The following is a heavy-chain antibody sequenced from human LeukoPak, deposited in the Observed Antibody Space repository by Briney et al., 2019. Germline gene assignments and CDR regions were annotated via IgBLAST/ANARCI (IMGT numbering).Heavy chain of an antibody. CDR3: TRAPSEIGGYYPEYFRH. CDR2: IKSDGST. V-gene: IGHV3-74*01. Sequence: PGGSLRLSCAASGFTFSMYWMHWVRQAPGKGLVWVSRIKSDGSTNYADPVKGRFTISRDNAKNTVSLQMNSLRPEDTGVYYCTRAPSEIGGYYPEYFRHWGQGTLVTVSS. CDR1: GFTFSMYW. J-gene: IGHJ1*01. D-gene: IGHD3-22*01.